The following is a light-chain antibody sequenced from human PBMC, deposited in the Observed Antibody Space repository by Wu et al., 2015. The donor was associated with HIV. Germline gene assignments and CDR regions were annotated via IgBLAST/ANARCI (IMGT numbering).Light chain of an antibody. V-gene: IGKV1-5*03. CDR1: LSITNW. CDR2: MAS. Sequence: DIPMTQSPSTLSASVGDTVTITCRASLSITNWLAWYQQKPGKAPKLLIYMASTLESGVPSRFSGSGSGTEFTLTISSLQPDDFATYYCQQYKSFSSFGQGTKVEVK. J-gene: IGKJ1*01. CDR3: QQYKSFSS.